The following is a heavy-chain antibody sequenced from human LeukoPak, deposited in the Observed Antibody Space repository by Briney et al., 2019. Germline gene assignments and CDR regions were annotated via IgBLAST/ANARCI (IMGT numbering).Heavy chain of an antibody. Sequence: GGSLRLSCAASGFTFSSYWMSWVRQAPGKGLEWLANIKQDGSEKYYVDSVKGRFTISRDNAKNSLYLQMNSLRAEDTAVYYCARGVGRQLVLIDYWGQRTLVTVSS. J-gene: IGHJ4*02. CDR2: IKQDGSEK. CDR3: ARGVGRQLVLIDY. D-gene: IGHD6-13*01. V-gene: IGHV3-7*01. CDR1: GFTFSSYW.